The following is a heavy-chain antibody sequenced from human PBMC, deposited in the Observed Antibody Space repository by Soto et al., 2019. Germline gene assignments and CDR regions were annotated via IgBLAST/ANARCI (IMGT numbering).Heavy chain of an antibody. CDR3: ASGSYCSSTSCYQPYNWFDP. D-gene: IGHD2-2*01. CDR2: INHSGST. V-gene: IGHV4-34*01. CDR1: GGSLSDYY. Sequence: SETLSLTCAVSGGSLSDYYWSWIRQPPGKGLEWIGEINHSGSTNYNPSLKSRVTISVDTSSNQFSLKLSSVTAADTAVYYCASGSYCSSTSCYQPYNWFDPWGQGTLVTVSS. J-gene: IGHJ5*02.